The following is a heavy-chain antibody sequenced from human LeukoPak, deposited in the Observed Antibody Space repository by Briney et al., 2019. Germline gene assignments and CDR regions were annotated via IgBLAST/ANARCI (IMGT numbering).Heavy chain of an antibody. D-gene: IGHD2-21*01. Sequence: ASVKVSCKASGYTFTGYYMHWVRQAPGQGLEWMGWINPNSGGTNYAQKFQGRVTMTRDMSTSTVYMELSSLRSEDTAVYYCAPTPRLWWRDPTRFDYWGQGTLVTVSS. CDR2: INPNSGGT. CDR1: GYTFTGYY. CDR3: APTPRLWWRDPTRFDY. V-gene: IGHV1-2*02. J-gene: IGHJ4*02.